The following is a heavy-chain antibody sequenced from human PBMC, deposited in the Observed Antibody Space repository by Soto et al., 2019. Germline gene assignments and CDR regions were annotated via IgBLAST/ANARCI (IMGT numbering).Heavy chain of an antibody. Sequence: SLRLSCAASGFTFSTSWMDWVRQTPGKGLEWVANINPDGSAKNYVDSVKGRFTLSRDNAKNSLFLQMSSLTAEDSGLYFCSRYLDFWGRGTLVTVSS. J-gene: IGHJ4*02. V-gene: IGHV3-7*01. CDR1: GFTFSTSW. CDR3: SRYLDF. CDR2: INPDGSAK.